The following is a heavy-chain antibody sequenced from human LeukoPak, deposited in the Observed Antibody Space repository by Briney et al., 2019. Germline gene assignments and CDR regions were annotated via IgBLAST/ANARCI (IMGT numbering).Heavy chain of an antibody. J-gene: IGHJ5*02. CDR3: ARDRAYYDFWSGLNWFDP. CDR2: ISSSSSYI. Sequence: PGGSLRLSCALSAFTLSSYSMNWVRQAPGKGLEWVSSISSSSSYIYYADSVKGRFTISRDSAKTSLYLQMNSLRAEDTAVYYCARDRAYYDFWSGLNWFDPWGQGTLVTASS. CDR1: AFTLSSYS. D-gene: IGHD3-3*01. V-gene: IGHV3-21*01.